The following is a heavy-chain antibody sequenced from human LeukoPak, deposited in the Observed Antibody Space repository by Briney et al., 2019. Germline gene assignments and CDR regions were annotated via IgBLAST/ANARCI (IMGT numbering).Heavy chain of an antibody. J-gene: IGHJ6*02. D-gene: IGHD6-19*01. CDR1: GGTFSSYA. CDR2: IIPIFGTA. CDR3: ARDLGIAVAGTSDPFSYYGMDV. Sequence: GASVKVSCKASGGTFSSYAISWVRQAPGQGLEWMGGIIPIFGTANYAQKFQGRVTITADESTSTAYMELSSLRSEDTAVYYCARDLGIAVAGTSDPFSYYGMDVWGQGTTVTVS. V-gene: IGHV1-69*13.